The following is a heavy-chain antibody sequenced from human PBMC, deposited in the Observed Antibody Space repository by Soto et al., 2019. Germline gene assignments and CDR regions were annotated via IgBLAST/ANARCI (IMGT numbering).Heavy chain of an antibody. V-gene: IGHV3-23*01. CDR1: GFTFXSYA. CDR3: AKHRVQIEGVVVPAADYYYYGMDV. J-gene: IGHJ6*02. Sequence: PGGSLRLSCGASGFTFXSYAMSWVRQAPGKGLEWVSAISGSGGSTYYADSVKGRFTISRDNSKNTLYLQMNSLRAEDTAVYYCAKHRVQIEGVVVPAADYYYYGMDVWGQGTTVTVSS. CDR2: ISGSGGST. D-gene: IGHD2-2*01.